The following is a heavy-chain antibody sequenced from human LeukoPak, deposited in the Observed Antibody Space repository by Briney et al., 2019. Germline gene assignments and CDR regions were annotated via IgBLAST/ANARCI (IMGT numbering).Heavy chain of an antibody. Sequence: LETLSLTCTVSGGSISSSSYYWGWIRQPPGKGLEWIGSIYYSGSTYYNPSLKSRVTISVDTSKNQFSLKLSSVTAADTAVYYCATVAAAGMHFDYWGQGTLVTVSS. CDR3: ATVAAAGMHFDY. D-gene: IGHD6-13*01. J-gene: IGHJ4*02. CDR2: IYYSGST. CDR1: GGSISSSSYY. V-gene: IGHV4-39*01.